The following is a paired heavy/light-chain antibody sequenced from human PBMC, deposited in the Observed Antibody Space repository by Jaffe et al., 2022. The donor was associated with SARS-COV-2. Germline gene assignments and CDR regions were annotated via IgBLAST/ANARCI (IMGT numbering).Light chain of an antibody. CDR1: QSVKSN. V-gene: IGKV3D-15*01. CDR3: QQYNKWPLT. Sequence: IVMTQSPATLSVSPGERATLSCRASQSVKSNLAWYQQKPGQGPRLLIYDASIRVTGIPASFSGSGSGTEFTLTISSLQSEDFAVYYCQQYNKWPLTFGGGTKVEIK. J-gene: IGKJ4*01. CDR2: DAS.
Heavy chain of an antibody. CDR1: GFTFSSYP. CDR2: ISSSGDYT. CDR3: ARRGRDWGGPFDS. J-gene: IGHJ5*01. V-gene: IGHV3-23*01. D-gene: IGHD7-27*01. Sequence: EVHLLESGGGLVLPGGSLRLSCAASGFTFSSYPMTWVRQTPEKGLEWVASISSSGDYTYYADAVKGRFTMSRDNSKNTLYLQVYSLRVEDTALYYCARRGRDWGGPFDSWGQGTLITVSS.